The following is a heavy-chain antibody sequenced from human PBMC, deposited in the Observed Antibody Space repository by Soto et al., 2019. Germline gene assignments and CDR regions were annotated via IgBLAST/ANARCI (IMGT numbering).Heavy chain of an antibody. CDR1: EFTFDKYY. V-gene: IGHV3-7*01. CDR3: ARGNWNYYYGFDV. D-gene: IGHD1-20*01. J-gene: IGHJ6*02. Sequence: EVQLVESGGGLVQPRGSLRLSCAASEFTFDKYYMTWVRQAPGKGPEWVANIKPDGSEQYYVDSVKGRFTISRDNANNSLYLQMNSLRAEDTAVYFCARGNWNYYYGFDVWGQGTTVTVSS. CDR2: IKPDGSEQ.